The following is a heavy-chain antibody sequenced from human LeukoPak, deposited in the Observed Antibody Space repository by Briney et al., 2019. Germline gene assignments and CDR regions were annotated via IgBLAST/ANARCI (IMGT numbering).Heavy chain of an antibody. CDR1: GGSISSYY. V-gene: IGHV4-34*01. Sequence: SETLSLTCTVSGGSISSYYWSWIRQPPGKGLEWIGEINHSGSTNYNPSLKSRVTISVDTSKNQFSLKLSSVTAADTAVYYCARAKAYNWFDPWGQGTLVTVSS. CDR2: INHSGST. J-gene: IGHJ5*02. CDR3: ARAKAYNWFDP.